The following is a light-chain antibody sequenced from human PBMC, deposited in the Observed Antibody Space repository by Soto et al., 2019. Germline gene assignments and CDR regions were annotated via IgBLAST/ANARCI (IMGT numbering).Light chain of an antibody. J-gene: IGLJ1*01. CDR3: QSFDSSLSAPYV. V-gene: IGLV1-40*01. CDR1: SSNIGAGFA. CDR2: GRS. Sequence: QAVVTQPPSVSGAPGQRVTISCSGSSSNIGAGFAVYWYQHLPGTAPKLLIDGRSNRPSGVPDRFSGSKSGTSASLAITGLQAEDEADYYCQSFDSSLSAPYVFGTGTKVTVL.